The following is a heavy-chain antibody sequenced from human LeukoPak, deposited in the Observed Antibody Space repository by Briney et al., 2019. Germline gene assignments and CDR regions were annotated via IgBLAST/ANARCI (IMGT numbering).Heavy chain of an antibody. D-gene: IGHD7-27*01. V-gene: IGHV3-74*01. CDR3: ARPWGYYYYYGMDV. J-gene: IGHJ6*02. Sequence: GGSLRLSCAASGFTFTSYYMHWVRQAPGKGLVWVSRISGDGSNTIYADSVKGRFTISRDNAKNTVYLQMNSLRAEDTAVYYCARPWGYYYYYGMDVWGQGTTVTVSS. CDR1: GFTFTSYY. CDR2: ISGDGSNT.